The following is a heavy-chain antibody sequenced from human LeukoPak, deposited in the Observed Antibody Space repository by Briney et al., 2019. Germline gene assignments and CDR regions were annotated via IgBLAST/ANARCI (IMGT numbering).Heavy chain of an antibody. CDR3: ARMYYDILTGYYALDY. Sequence: SETLSLTCTVSGGSISSYYWSWIRQPPGQGLEWVGYIYYSGSTNYNPSLKSRVTISVDTSKNQFSLKLSSVTAADTAVYYCARMYYDILTGYYALDYWGQGTLVTVSS. J-gene: IGHJ4*02. D-gene: IGHD3-9*01. CDR1: GGSISSYY. CDR2: IYYSGST. V-gene: IGHV4-59*01.